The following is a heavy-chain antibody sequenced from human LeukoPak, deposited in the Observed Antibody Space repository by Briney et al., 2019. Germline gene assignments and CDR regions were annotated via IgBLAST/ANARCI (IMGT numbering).Heavy chain of an antibody. CDR2: INPNSGDT. D-gene: IGHD1-14*01. CDR3: AKAKPQGSDRDFDY. J-gene: IGHJ4*02. Sequence: ASVKVSCKTSGYTFTGYYMHWVRQAPGQGLEWMGRINPNSGDTNYAQKFQGRVTMTGDTSITTAYMELNSLRSDDTAVYYCAKAKPQGSDRDFDYWDQGTLVTVSS. V-gene: IGHV1-2*06. CDR1: GYTFTGYY.